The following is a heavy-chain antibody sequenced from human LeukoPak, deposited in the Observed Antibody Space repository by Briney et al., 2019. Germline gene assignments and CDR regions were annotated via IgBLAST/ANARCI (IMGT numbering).Heavy chain of an antibody. CDR3: ARDVLAAGATGTFDI. D-gene: IGHD1-14*01. CDR2: IKQDGSEK. Sequence: GGSLRLSCAASGFIISSYWMSWVRQAPGKGLEWVANIKQDGSEKYYVDSVKGRFTISRDNAKTSLYLQMNSLRAEDTAVYYCARDVLAAGATGTFDIWGQGTMVTVSS. J-gene: IGHJ3*02. V-gene: IGHV3-7*03. CDR1: GFIISSYW.